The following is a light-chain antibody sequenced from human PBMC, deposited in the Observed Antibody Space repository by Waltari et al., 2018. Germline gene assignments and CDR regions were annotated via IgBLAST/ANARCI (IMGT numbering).Light chain of an antibody. V-gene: IGLV3-10*01. Sequence: SYELTQPPSVSVSPGQPARITCSGDALSNKYVSWYTQKSGQAPVLVIYEDIKRPTGIPERFSGSSSGTTATLTISGAHVDDEADYYCYSTDFSGHDRVFGGGTKLTIL. J-gene: IGLJ3*02. CDR3: YSTDFSGHDRV. CDR2: EDI. CDR1: ALSNKY.